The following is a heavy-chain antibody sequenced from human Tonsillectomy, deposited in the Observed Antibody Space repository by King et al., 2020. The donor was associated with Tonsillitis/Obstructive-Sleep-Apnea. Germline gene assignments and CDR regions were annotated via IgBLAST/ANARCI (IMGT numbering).Heavy chain of an antibody. Sequence: QLVQSGGGVVQPGRSLRLSCAASGFTFSSYAMHWVRQAPGKGLEWVAVISYDGSXKYYADSVKGRFTISRDNSKNTLYLQMNXLRAEDTAVYYCARGGYYYGSGSYYNAFDYWGQGTLVTVSS. V-gene: IGHV3-30*04. CDR1: GFTFSSYA. J-gene: IGHJ4*02. D-gene: IGHD3-10*01. CDR3: ARGGYYYGSGSYYNAFDY. CDR2: ISYDGSXK.